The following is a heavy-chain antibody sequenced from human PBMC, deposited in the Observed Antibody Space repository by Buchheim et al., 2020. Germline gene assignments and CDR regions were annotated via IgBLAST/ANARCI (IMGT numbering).Heavy chain of an antibody. J-gene: IGHJ6*02. CDR1: GFTFSNFW. Sequence: QLVESGGGLVQPGGSLRLSCAASGFTFSNFWMHWVRQAPGKGLVWVSRTDSDGSSTDYADSVKGRFTISRDHAKNTLDLQMNSLRPEDTAVYFCVRDWYGMDVWGRGTT. CDR2: TDSDGSST. CDR3: VRDWYGMDV. V-gene: IGHV3-74*01.